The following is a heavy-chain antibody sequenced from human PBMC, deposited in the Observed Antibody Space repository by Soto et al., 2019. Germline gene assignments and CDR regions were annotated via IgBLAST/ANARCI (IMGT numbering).Heavy chain of an antibody. CDR1: GFTFSSYS. V-gene: IGHV3-21*01. J-gene: IGHJ4*02. D-gene: IGHD3-10*01. Sequence: PGGSLRLCCAASGFTFSSYSMHWVRQAPGKGLEWVSSISSSRSYIYYADSVKGRFTISRDNAKNSLYLQMNSLRAEDTAVSYCATEGMGPYYSLYWGQGTLVTVSS. CDR2: ISSSRSYI. CDR3: ATEGMGPYYSLY.